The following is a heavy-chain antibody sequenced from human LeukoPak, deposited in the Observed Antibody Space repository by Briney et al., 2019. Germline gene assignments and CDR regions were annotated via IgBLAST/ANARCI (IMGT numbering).Heavy chain of an antibody. Sequence: LRLSCAASGFTVSSNFMSWIRQPPGKGLEWIGYIYHSGSTYYNPSLKSRVTISVDRSKNQFSLKLSSVTAADTAVYYCARVDLSDYEVSGSHSGGFYFDYWGQGTLVTVSS. CDR3: ARVDLSDYEVSGSHSGGFYFDY. J-gene: IGHJ4*02. CDR2: IYHSGST. CDR1: GFTVSSNF. V-gene: IGHV4-30-2*01. D-gene: IGHD5-12*01.